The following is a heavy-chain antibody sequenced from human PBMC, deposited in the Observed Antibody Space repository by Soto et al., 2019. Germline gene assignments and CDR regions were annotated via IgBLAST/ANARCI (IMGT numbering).Heavy chain of an antibody. CDR3: ARVNRALITSFFAY. J-gene: IGHJ4*02. CDR2: VHESEST. Sequence: SESLPLTCSVSGNGISNFYCSWIRQTPGSRLAWLGCVHESESTDYNPSLNVRVTRSLHTSKSHFSLSLRSATAAATTPSYCARVNRALITSFFAYWGQGIRVTVPS. V-gene: IGHV4-59*01. D-gene: IGHD1-20*01. CDR1: GNGISNFY.